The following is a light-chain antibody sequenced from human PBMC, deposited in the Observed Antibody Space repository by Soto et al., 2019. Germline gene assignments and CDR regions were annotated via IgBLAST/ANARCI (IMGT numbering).Light chain of an antibody. CDR3: AAWDNNLGGPA. CDR2: RNN. V-gene: IGLV1-47*01. J-gene: IGLJ2*01. Sequence: QSVLTQPPSASGTPGQRVSISCSGSNSNIGSKYVYWYQQLPGTAPKLLMYRNNQRPSGVPDRFSGSKSGTSASLAISGLRSEDEADYHCAAWDNNLGGPAFGGGTKLTVL. CDR1: NSNIGSKY.